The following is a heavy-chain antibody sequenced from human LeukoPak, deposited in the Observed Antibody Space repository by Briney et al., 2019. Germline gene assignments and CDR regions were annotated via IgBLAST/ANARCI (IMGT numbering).Heavy chain of an antibody. D-gene: IGHD6-13*01. CDR1: GFTLSSYW. Sequence: GGSLRLSCAASGFTLSSYWMHWVRQAPGKGLVWVSRINSDGSSTSYADSVKGRFTISRDDAKNTLYLQMNSLRAEDTAVYYCATEYSSSWYNWFDPWGQGTLVTVSS. J-gene: IGHJ5*02. CDR2: INSDGSST. V-gene: IGHV3-74*01. CDR3: ATEYSSSWYNWFDP.